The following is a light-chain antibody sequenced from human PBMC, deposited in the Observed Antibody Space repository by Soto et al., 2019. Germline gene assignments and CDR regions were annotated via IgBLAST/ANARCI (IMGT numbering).Light chain of an antibody. Sequence: EIVLTQSPATLSLSPGERATLSCRASQSVSSYLAWYQQKPGQAPRLLIYDASNSATGIPARFSGSGSGTDFTLTISSLEPDDVAVYYCQPRSNWPLTFGGGTKVEIK. CDR3: QPRSNWPLT. CDR2: DAS. J-gene: IGKJ4*01. CDR1: QSVSSY. V-gene: IGKV3-11*01.